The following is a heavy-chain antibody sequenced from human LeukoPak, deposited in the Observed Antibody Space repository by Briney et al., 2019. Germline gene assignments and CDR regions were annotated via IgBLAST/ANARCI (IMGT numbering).Heavy chain of an antibody. J-gene: IGHJ4*02. V-gene: IGHV3-23*01. Sequence: GGSLRLSCVASGFAVGSNYMSWVRQAPGKGLEWVSTISGSGGNTYYADSVKGRFTISRDNSENIVYLQMNNLRVEDTAVYYCAGRPTGYSSGYIHWGQGTLVTVSS. D-gene: IGHD5-18*01. CDR2: ISGSGGNT. CDR3: AGRPTGYSSGYIH. CDR1: GFAVGSNY.